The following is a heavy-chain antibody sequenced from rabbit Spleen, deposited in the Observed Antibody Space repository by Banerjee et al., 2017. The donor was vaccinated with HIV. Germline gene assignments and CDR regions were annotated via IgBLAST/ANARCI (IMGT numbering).Heavy chain of an antibody. CDR1: GFSFNSGYD. CDR3: ARDSGTSFSTYGMDL. Sequence: QEQLVESGGGLVQPEGSLTLTCTASGFSFNSGYDMCLVRQAPGKGLEWVACAYAGGSGSTYSATWANGRFTISKTSTTVTLQMTSLTAADTATYFCARDSGTSFSTYGMDLWGPGTLVTVS. J-gene: IGHJ6*01. CDR2: AYAGGSGST. D-gene: IGHD8-1*01. V-gene: IGHV1S45*01.